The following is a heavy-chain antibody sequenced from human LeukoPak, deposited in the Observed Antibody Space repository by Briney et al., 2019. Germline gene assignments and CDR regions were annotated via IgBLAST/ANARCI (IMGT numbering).Heavy chain of an antibody. D-gene: IGHD3-22*01. V-gene: IGHV3-23*01. CDR2: LSDSGGRT. CDR3: AKRGVVIRVILVGFHKEAYYFDS. Sequence: GGSLRLSCAVSGISLSNYGMSWVRQAPGKGLEWVAGLSDSGGRTNYADSVKGRFTISRDSSKNTLYLQMNSLRAEDTAVYFCAKRGVVIRVILVGFHKEAYYFDSWGQGALVTVSS. J-gene: IGHJ4*02. CDR1: GISLSNYG.